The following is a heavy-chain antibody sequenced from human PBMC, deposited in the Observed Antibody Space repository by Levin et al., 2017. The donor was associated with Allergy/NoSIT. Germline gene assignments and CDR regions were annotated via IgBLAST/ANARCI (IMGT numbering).Heavy chain of an antibody. CDR1: GDSISSNY. Sequence: PSETLSLTCTVSGDSISSNYWSWIRQPPEKGPEWIGYIYYSGSTNYNPSLKSRVTISIDTSKNQFSLKLSSVTAADTAVYYCARRSCSGGTCYSGSHGMDVWGQGTTVTVSS. D-gene: IGHD2-15*01. CDR2: IYYSGST. CDR3: ARRSCSGGTCYSGSHGMDV. V-gene: IGHV4-59*08. J-gene: IGHJ6*02.